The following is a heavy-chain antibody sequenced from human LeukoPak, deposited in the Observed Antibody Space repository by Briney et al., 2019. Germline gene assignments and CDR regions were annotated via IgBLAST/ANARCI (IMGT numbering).Heavy chain of an antibody. Sequence: ASVKVSCKASGYTFTSYGISWVRQAPGQGLEWMGKISAYNGNTNYAQKFQGRVTMTTDTSTNTAYLELRSLRSDDTAVYYCTRGRELLRFDYWGQGTLITVSS. J-gene: IGHJ4*02. CDR1: GYTFTSYG. D-gene: IGHD1-7*01. CDR3: TRGRELLRFDY. CDR2: ISAYNGNT. V-gene: IGHV1-18*01.